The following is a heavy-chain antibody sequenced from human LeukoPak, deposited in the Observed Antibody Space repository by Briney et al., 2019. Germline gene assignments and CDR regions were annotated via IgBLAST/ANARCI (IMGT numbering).Heavy chain of an antibody. D-gene: IGHD2-15*01. CDR3: ARAGDFVVVVAATYNNWFDP. V-gene: IGHV1-69*13. J-gene: IGHJ5*02. CDR1: AATFSSYA. CDR2: IIPIFGSA. Sequence: GASVKVSCKASAATFSSYAITWVRQAPGQGLEWMGGIIPIFGSANYAQKFQGRVTITADESTSTAYMELSSLRSEDTAVYYCARAGDFVVVVAATYNNWFDPWGQGTLVTVSS.